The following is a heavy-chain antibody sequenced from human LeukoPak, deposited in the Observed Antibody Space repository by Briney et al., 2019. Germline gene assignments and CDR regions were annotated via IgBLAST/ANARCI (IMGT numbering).Heavy chain of an antibody. J-gene: IGHJ4*02. CDR2: IYTSGYT. V-gene: IGHV4-61*02. Sequence: PSETLSLTCTVSGGSISSGPYDWNWIRQPAGKGLEWIGRIYTSGYTNYNPSLKSRVTISVDTSKNQFSLKLNSVTAADTAVYYCASHKGGFYAVFDHWGQGSLVTVSS. CDR3: ASHKGGFYAVFDH. CDR1: GGSISSGPYD. D-gene: IGHD3-22*01.